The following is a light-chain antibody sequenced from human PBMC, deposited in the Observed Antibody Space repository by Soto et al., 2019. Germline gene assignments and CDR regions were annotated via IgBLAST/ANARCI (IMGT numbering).Light chain of an antibody. V-gene: IGKV1-39*01. CDR2: ATS. J-gene: IGKJ1*01. CDR1: QSISTY. Sequence: DIQITQSPSSLSASVRDRVTITCRASQSISTYLIWYQQTPGKATKLLIYATSSLQSGVPSRFSGSGSGTDFTLTISSLQPEDFATYYCQQSYSTPPGTFGQGTKVDIK. CDR3: QQSYSTPPGT.